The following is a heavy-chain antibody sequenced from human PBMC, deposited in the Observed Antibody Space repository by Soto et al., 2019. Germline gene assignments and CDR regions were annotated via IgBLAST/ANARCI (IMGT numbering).Heavy chain of an antibody. CDR3: AKDVSSRRWFDP. D-gene: IGHD3-16*01. Sequence: QVQLQESGPGLVKPSETLSLTCAVSGASIRSYHWSWIRQTAGKGLEWIGRMQHTGNTNYNPSLKGRVTMSVDTSKNQISLKMTSVTAADTAVYFCAKDVSSRRWFDPWGQGILVIVSS. CDR1: GASIRSYH. V-gene: IGHV4-4*07. CDR2: MQHTGNT. J-gene: IGHJ5*02.